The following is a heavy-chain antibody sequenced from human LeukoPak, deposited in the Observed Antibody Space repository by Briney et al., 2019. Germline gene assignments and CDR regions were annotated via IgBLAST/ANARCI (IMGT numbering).Heavy chain of an antibody. CDR3: VKDFGRVRGTPDS. D-gene: IGHD3-16*01. Sequence: PGGSLRLSCSASGFVFSIYTMYWVRQAPGKGPEYVSTISGSGNGFSIYYADSVKGRFTISRDDSKSILYLQMNGLRSEDTAVYYCVKDFGRVRGTPDSWGRGTLVTVSS. V-gene: IGHV3-64D*06. CDR2: ISGSGNGFSI. J-gene: IGHJ4*02. CDR1: GFVFSIYT.